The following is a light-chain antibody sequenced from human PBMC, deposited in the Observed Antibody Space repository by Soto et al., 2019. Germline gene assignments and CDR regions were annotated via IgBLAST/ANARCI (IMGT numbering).Light chain of an antibody. J-gene: IGKJ1*01. Sequence: EIVLTQSPGTLSLSPGETATLSCRASQSVSSSYLAWYPQKPGQAPRPLIYGASSMAIGIPDRFSGSGSGTDFTLTISRLEPEDFAVYYCQQYGSSPWTFGQGTKVEIK. V-gene: IGKV3-20*01. CDR3: QQYGSSPWT. CDR2: GAS. CDR1: QSVSSSY.